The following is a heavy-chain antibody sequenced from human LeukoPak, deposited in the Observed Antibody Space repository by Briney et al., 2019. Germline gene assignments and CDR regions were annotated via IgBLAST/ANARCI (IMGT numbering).Heavy chain of an antibody. V-gene: IGHV4-34*01. D-gene: IGHD3-22*01. J-gene: IGHJ4*02. CDR2: INHSGST. CDR1: GGSFSGYY. Sequence: SETLSLTCAVYGGSFSGYYWSWIRQPPGKGLEWIGEINHSGSTNYNPSLKSRVTISVDTSKNQFSLKLSSVTAADTAVYYCARVSGYSCYWGQGTLVTVSS. CDR3: ARVSGYSCY.